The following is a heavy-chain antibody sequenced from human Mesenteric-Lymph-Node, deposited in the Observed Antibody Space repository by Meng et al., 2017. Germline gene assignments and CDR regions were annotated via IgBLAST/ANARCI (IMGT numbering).Heavy chain of an antibody. D-gene: IGHD2-2*01. J-gene: IGHJ6*02. CDR2: IYYSGST. Sequence: GSLRLSCTVSGGSVSSGSYYWSWIRQPPGKGLEWIGYIYYSGSTNYNPSLKSRVTISVDTSKNQFSLKLSSVTAADTAVYYCARALGYCSSTSCYHHDYYYYGMDVWGQETTVTVSS. V-gene: IGHV4-61*01. CDR3: ARALGYCSSTSCYHHDYYYYGMDV. CDR1: GGSVSSGSYY.